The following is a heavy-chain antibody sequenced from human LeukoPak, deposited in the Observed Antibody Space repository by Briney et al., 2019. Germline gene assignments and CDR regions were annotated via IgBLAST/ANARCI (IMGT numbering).Heavy chain of an antibody. D-gene: IGHD3-3*01. J-gene: IGHJ4*02. CDR3: ARGNYDFWSAYYKYYFDY. Sequence: PSETLSLTCTVSGGSISSYYWSWIRQPPGKGLEWIGYIYYSGSTNYNPSLKSRVTISVDTSKNHFSLKLSSVTAADTAVYYCARGNYDFWSAYYKYYFDYWGQGTLVTVSS. V-gene: IGHV4-59*08. CDR1: GGSISSYY. CDR2: IYYSGST.